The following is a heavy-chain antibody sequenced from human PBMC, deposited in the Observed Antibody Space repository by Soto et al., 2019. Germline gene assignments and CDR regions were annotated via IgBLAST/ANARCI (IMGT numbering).Heavy chain of an antibody. Sequence: EVQLVESGGGLVQPGGSLRLSCAASGFTFSSYWMHWVRQAPGKGLVWVSRINSDGSSTSYADSVKGRFTISRDNAKNTLYLQMNSLRAEDTAVYYCANMVAANSRGPNMDVWGQGTTVTVSS. CDR3: ANMVAANSRGPNMDV. V-gene: IGHV3-74*01. CDR2: INSDGSST. J-gene: IGHJ6*02. CDR1: GFTFSSYW. D-gene: IGHD2-15*01.